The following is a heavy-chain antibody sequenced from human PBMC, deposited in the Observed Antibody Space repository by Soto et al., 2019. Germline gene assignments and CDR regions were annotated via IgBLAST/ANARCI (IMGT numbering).Heavy chain of an antibody. J-gene: IGHJ6*02. D-gene: IGHD4-4*01. V-gene: IGHV1-24*01. CDR2: YDLEKGET. CDR1: GYSLTELS. Sequence: ASVKVSCKVSGYSLTELSIHWVRQAPWEGLEWMGGYDLEKGETIYAQKFQGRVTMTEDSPADTPYMQLRSLRSEDTAVYYCARGRLGTTVTRAHYYYGMDVWGQGTTVTVSS. CDR3: ARGRLGTTVTRAHYYYGMDV.